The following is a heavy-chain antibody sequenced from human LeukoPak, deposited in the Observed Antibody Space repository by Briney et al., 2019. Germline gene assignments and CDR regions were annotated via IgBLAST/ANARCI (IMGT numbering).Heavy chain of an antibody. CDR3: ARGSYDILTGYSTLGEY. J-gene: IGHJ4*02. V-gene: IGHV4-30-2*01. Sequence: SETLSLTCAVTGASVSSGGSSWAWIRQPPGKGLEWIGYIYHIVNTFYNPSLQSRVTISVDRAKNQVSLRLTSVTAADTAVYYCARGSYDILTGYSTLGEYWGQGTLVTVSS. D-gene: IGHD3-9*01. CDR2: IYHIVNT. CDR1: GASVSSGGSS.